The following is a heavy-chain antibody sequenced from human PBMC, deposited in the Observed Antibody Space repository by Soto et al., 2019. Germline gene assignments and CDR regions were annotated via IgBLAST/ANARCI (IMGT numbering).Heavy chain of an antibody. V-gene: IGHV1-3*01. Sequence: GASVKVSCKASGYTFTSYLMHWLRQAPGQRLEWMGWINDGNGDTKYSQKFQGRVTITRDTSASTAHMEVSSLRSEDTAVYYCARDLGTDIVATVAGYWGQGTLVTVSS. D-gene: IGHD5-12*01. CDR2: INDGNGDT. CDR3: ARDLGTDIVATVAGY. CDR1: GYTFTSYL. J-gene: IGHJ4*02.